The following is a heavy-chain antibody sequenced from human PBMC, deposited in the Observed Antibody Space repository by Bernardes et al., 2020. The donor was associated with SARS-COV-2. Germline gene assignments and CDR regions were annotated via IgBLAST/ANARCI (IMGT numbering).Heavy chain of an antibody. Sequence: ASAKVFCKASGDTFSDNYIHWLRQEPGQGFEWMGWISPRSGATNYAQKFQGRVTMTRDTAISTEYMQLSRLTSDDTAVYYCARTFYYDRGGDSVFDQWGQGTLVSVSS. CDR2: ISPRSGAT. J-gene: IGHJ4*02. V-gene: IGHV1-2*02. CDR3: ARTFYYDRGGDSVFDQ. CDR1: GDTFSDNY. D-gene: IGHD2-21*01.